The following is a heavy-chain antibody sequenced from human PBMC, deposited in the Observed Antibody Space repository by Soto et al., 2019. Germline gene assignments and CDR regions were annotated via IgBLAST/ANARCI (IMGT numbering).Heavy chain of an antibody. CDR1: GFTFSSYA. CDR2: ISYDGSNK. CDR3: AREREGVYGDYDGYYYYGMDV. D-gene: IGHD4-17*01. V-gene: IGHV3-30-3*01. Sequence: QVQLVESGGGVVQPGRSLRLSCAASGFTFSSYAMHWVRQAPGKGLEWVAVISYDGSNKYYADSVKGRFTISRDNSKNTLYLQMNGLRAEDTAVYYCAREREGVYGDYDGYYYYGMDVWGQGTTVTVSS. J-gene: IGHJ6*02.